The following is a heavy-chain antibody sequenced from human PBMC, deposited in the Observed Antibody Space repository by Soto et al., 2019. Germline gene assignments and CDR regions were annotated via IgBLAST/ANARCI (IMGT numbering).Heavy chain of an antibody. CDR2: IYYSGST. CDR3: ARSPWPAGWFDP. V-gene: IGHV4-59*01. Sequence: QVQLQESGPGLVKPSETLSLTCTVSGGSISTYYWSWIRQPPGKGLEWIGYIYYSGSTNYNPSLKSRVTISVDTSKNQFSLKLSSVTAADTAVYYCARSPWPAGWFDPWGQGTLVTVSS. CDR1: GGSISTYY. J-gene: IGHJ5*02. D-gene: IGHD6-25*01.